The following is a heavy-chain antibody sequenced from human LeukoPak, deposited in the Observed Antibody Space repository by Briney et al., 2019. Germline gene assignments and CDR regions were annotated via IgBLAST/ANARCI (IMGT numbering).Heavy chain of an antibody. CDR2: IYYSGST. CDR1: GGSISSGDYY. D-gene: IGHD3-16*02. V-gene: IGHV4-30-4*08. CDR3: ARTPTVWGSYRYTSDY. J-gene: IGHJ4*02. Sequence: SQTLSLTCTVSGGSISSGDYYWSWIRQPPGKSLEWIGYIYYSGSTYYNPSLKSRVTISVDTSKNQFSLKLSSVTAADTAVYYCARTPTVWGSYRYTSDYWGQGTLVTVSS.